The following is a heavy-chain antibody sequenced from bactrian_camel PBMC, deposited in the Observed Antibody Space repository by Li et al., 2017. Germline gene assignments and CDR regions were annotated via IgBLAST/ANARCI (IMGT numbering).Heavy chain of an antibody. Sequence: HVQLVESGGGSVQAGGSLKLSCLASGRILGSCGKAWYRQAPGKGRELVSRITSDGTTTYSDSVKGRFTISRDNAKKILYLQMDDLKPDDTAMYYCAGVRVSANYCYFSSAPVEYVNWGQGTQVTVS. CDR1: GRILGSCG. J-gene: IGHJ4*01. CDR3: AGVRVSANYCYFSSAPVEYVN. CDR2: ITSDGTT. D-gene: IGHD2*01. V-gene: IGHV3S55*01.